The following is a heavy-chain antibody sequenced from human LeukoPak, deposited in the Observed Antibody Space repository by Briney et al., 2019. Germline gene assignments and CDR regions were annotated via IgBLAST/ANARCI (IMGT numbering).Heavy chain of an antibody. Sequence: GGSLRLSCAASGFTFSRYWMHWVRQAPGKGLVWVSRINSDGSSTSYADSVKGRFTISRDNAKNTLYLQMNSLRAEDTAVYYCARDLLKILAYCGGDCYSLGDAFDIWGQGTMVTVSS. CDR2: INSDGSST. CDR1: GFTFSRYW. D-gene: IGHD2-21*02. CDR3: ARDLLKILAYCGGDCYSLGDAFDI. V-gene: IGHV3-74*01. J-gene: IGHJ3*02.